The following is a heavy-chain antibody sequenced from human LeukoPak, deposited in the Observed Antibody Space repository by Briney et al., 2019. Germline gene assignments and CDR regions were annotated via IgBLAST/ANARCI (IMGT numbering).Heavy chain of an antibody. CDR2: IYTSGST. J-gene: IGHJ3*02. Sequence: PSETLSPTCTVSGGSISSYYWSWIRQPAGKGLEWIGRIYTSGSTNYNPSLKSRVTMSVDTSKNQFSLKLSSVTAADTAVYYCARTNWSGYYLDAFDIWGQGTMVTVSS. CDR1: GGSISSYY. D-gene: IGHD3-3*01. V-gene: IGHV4-4*07. CDR3: ARTNWSGYYLDAFDI.